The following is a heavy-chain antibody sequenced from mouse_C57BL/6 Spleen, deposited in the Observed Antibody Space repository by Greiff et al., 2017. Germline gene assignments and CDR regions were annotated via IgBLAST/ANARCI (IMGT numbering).Heavy chain of an antibody. D-gene: IGHD2-4*01. CDR2: ISSGGDYI. J-gene: IGHJ2*01. CDR1: GFTFSSYA. CDR3: TRDGDYGGDY. Sequence: DVMLVESGEGLVKPGGSLKLSCAASGFTFSSYAMSWVRQTPEKRLEWVAYISSGGDYIYYADTVKGRFTISRDNARNTLYLQMSSLKSEDTAMYYCTRDGDYGGDYWGQGTTRTVSS. V-gene: IGHV5-9-1*02.